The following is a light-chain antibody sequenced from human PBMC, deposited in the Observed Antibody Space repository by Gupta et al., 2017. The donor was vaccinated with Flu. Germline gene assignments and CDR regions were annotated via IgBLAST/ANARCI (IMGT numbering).Light chain of an antibody. Sequence: TARTTCAGDALTKKDDYWYQQKPGQAPGLVIYKDSERHSGSPERVSGSSSGTTGTVTISGVQAEEEADYYCQSADRRGTDLGVFGGGTKLTVL. CDR1: ALTKKD. CDR3: QSADRRGTDLGV. J-gene: IGLJ2*01. V-gene: IGLV3-25*01. CDR2: KDS.